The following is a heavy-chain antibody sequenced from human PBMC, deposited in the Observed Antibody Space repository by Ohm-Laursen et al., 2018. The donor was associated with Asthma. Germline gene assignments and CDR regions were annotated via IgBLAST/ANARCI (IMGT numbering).Heavy chain of an antibody. CDR3: ARIGPAWELPGREYSLHH. Sequence: SLRLSCSASGYTFSRYSIHWVRQIPGKGLEWVASISTASSFIYYADSVRGRFTTSRDNARNSVYLQMNSLRAEDTALYYCARIGPAWELPGREYSLHHWGEGTLVTVSS. V-gene: IGHV3-21*01. CDR1: GYTFSRYS. CDR2: ISTASSFI. J-gene: IGHJ1*01. D-gene: IGHD1-26*01.